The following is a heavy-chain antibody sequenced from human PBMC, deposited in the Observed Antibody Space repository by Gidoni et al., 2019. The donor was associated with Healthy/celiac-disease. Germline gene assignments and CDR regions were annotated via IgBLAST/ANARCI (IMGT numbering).Heavy chain of an antibody. CDR1: AGSITSSNW. J-gene: IGHJ4*02. D-gene: IGHD4-17*01. CDR2: IYHTGST. V-gene: IGHV4-4*02. Sequence: QVQLQESGPGLVTPSGTLSLTFAVSAGSITSSNWWSWVRQPPGQGLEWIGEIYHTGSTNYNPSLQSRGTISGDKSKNQFSLKVNSVNAADTAVYYCARGTVEWLRYFDYWGQGTLVTVSA. CDR3: ARGTVEWLRYFDY.